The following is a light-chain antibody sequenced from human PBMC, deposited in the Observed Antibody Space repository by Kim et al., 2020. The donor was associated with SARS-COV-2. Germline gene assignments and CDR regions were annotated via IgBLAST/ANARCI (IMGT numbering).Light chain of an antibody. CDR2: DVS. V-gene: IGLV2-11*01. J-gene: IGLJ1*01. CDR3: CSYAGSYTYV. CDR1: SSDVGGYNY. Sequence: QSALTQPRSVSGSPGRSVTISCTGTSSDVGGYNYVSWYQQHPGKAPKLMIYDVSKRPSGVPDRFSGSKSGNTASLTISGLQAEDDADYYCCSYAGSYTYVFGTGTKVTVL.